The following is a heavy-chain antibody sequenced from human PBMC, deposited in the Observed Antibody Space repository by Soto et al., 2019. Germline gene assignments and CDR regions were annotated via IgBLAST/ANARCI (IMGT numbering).Heavy chain of an antibody. CDR3: AHSDSGYDYRALGYCSGGSCYDFDY. Sequence: VTGPTLVNPTQTLTLTCPFSGFSLSTSGVGVGWIRQPPGKALEWLALIYWDDDKRYSPSLKSRLTITKDTSKNQVVLTMTNMDPVDTATYYCAHSDSGYDYRALGYCSGGSCYDFDYWGQGTLVTVSS. D-gene: IGHD2-15*01. J-gene: IGHJ4*02. V-gene: IGHV2-5*02. CDR1: GFSLSTSGVG. CDR2: IYWDDDK.